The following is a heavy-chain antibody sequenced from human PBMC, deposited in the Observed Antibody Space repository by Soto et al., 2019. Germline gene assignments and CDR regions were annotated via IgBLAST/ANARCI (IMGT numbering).Heavy chain of an antibody. Sequence: GGSLRLSCAASGFTFGIYAMSWVRQAPGKGLEWVSSISGSGGSIYYAHSVKGRFTTSRDKTKNTLDLQMNSLRAEDTAVYHCARVAPEYSSTPRRFDFWGQGTLVTVSS. D-gene: IGHD6-13*01. CDR1: GFTFGIYA. J-gene: IGHJ4*02. CDR3: ARVAPEYSSTPRRFDF. V-gene: IGHV3-23*01. CDR2: ISGSGGSI.